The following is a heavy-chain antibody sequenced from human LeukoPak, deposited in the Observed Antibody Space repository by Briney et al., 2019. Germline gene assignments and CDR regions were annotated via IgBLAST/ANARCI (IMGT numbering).Heavy chain of an antibody. V-gene: IGHV3-74*01. CDR2: INSDGSTT. J-gene: IGHJ4*02. D-gene: IGHD7-27*01. Sequence: GGSLRLSCVVSGFTFSSYWMHWVRHAPGKGLVWVSRINSDGSTTSYADSVKGRFTISRDNAKNTLYLQMNSLRAEDTAVYYCARVLTGTAPFDYWGQGTLVTVSS. CDR1: GFTFSSYW. CDR3: ARVLTGTAPFDY.